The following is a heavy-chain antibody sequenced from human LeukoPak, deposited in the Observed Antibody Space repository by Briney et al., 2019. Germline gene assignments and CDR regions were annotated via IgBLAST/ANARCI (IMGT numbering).Heavy chain of an antibody. J-gene: IGHJ4*02. CDR2: IYHSGST. D-gene: IGHD4-11*01. V-gene: IGHV4-30-2*01. CDR1: GGSISSGGYS. Sequence: SQTLSLTCAVSGGSISSGGYSWSWIRQPPGKGLEWIGYIYHSGSTYYNPSLKSRVTMSVDTSKNQFSLNLSSVTAADTAFYYCARGTTGLARYFDYWGQGTLVTVSS. CDR3: ARGTTGLARYFDY.